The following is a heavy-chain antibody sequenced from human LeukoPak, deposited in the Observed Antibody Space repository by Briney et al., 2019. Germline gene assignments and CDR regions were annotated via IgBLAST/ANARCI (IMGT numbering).Heavy chain of an antibody. CDR2: INHSGST. V-gene: IGHV4-34*01. CDR1: GGSFSIYY. Sequence: SEMMSLTCSVYGGSFSIYYWSWIRQPPGKGLEWIGEINHSGSTNHNPSLKSRVTMSVDTSKNQFSLRLSSVTAADTAVYYCATRDVWGQGTLVTVSS. CDR3: ATRDV. J-gene: IGHJ4*03.